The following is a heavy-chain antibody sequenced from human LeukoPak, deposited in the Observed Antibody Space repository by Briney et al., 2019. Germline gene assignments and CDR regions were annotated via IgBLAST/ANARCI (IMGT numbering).Heavy chain of an antibody. D-gene: IGHD3-22*01. J-gene: IGHJ4*02. CDR1: GFTFSSNY. CDR2: IYSGGST. Sequence: PGGSLGLSCAASGFTFSSNYMSWVRQAPGKGLEWVSVIYSGGSTCYADSVKGRFTISRHNSKNTLYLQMNSLRAEDTAVYYCARYSIDYYDSSGYIDYWGQGTLVTVSS. CDR3: ARYSIDYYDSSGYIDY. V-gene: IGHV3-53*04.